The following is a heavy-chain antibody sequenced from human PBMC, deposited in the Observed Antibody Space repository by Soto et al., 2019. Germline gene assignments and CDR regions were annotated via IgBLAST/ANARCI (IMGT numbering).Heavy chain of an antibody. CDR3: ARVNSGSQGRYFDWLSPFDYYYYGMDV. D-gene: IGHD3-9*01. CDR2: INHSGST. V-gene: IGHV4-34*01. J-gene: IGHJ6*02. Sequence: KQSQTLSLTCAVYGGSFSGYYWSWIRQPPGKGLEWIGEINHSGSTNYNPSLKRRVTIAVDTSKNQFSLKLSSVTAADTAVYYCARVNSGSQGRYFDWLSPFDYYYYGMDVWGQGTTVTVSS. CDR1: GGSFSGYY.